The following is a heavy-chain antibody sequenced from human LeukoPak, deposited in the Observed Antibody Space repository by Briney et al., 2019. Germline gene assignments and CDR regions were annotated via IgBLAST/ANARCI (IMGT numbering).Heavy chain of an antibody. CDR3: ATLTTANAFDI. V-gene: IGHV3-30*01. J-gene: IGHJ3*02. CDR1: GFTFSSYA. Sequence: GGSLRLSCAASGFTFSSYAMHWVRQAPGKGLEWVAVISYDGSNKYYADSVKGRFTISRDNSKNTLYLQMNSLGAEDTAVYYCATLTTANAFDIWGQGTMVTVSS. CDR2: ISYDGSNK. D-gene: IGHD4-11*01.